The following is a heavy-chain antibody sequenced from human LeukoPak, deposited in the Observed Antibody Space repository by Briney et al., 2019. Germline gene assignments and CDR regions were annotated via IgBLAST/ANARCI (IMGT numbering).Heavy chain of an antibody. CDR1: GYTFTSYG. CDR3: AKTTVTSEEYFYYYMDV. J-gene: IGHJ6*03. CDR2: IITYNGNT. V-gene: IGHV1-18*01. D-gene: IGHD4-17*01. Sequence: ASVKVSCKTSGYTFTSYGLSWVRQAPGQGLEWMGCIITYNGNTYYSQKLQGRVTMTTDTSTSTAYMELRSLRSDDTAVYYCAKTTVTSEEYFYYYMDVWGRGTTVTVSS.